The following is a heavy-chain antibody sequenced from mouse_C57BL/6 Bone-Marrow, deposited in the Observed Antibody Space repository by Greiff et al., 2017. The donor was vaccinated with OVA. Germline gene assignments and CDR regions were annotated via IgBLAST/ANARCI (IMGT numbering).Heavy chain of an antibody. Sequence: QVQLQQSGAELARPGASVKMSCKASGYTFTSYTMHWVKQRPGQGLEWIGDINPSSGNTKYNQKFKDKATLTAAKSSSTAYMQMSILTSEYSAVYYCGWLLRDYWGQGTTLTVSS. J-gene: IGHJ2*01. CDR1: GYTFTSYT. D-gene: IGHD2-3*01. CDR2: INPSSGNT. V-gene: IGHV1-4*01. CDR3: GWLLRDY.